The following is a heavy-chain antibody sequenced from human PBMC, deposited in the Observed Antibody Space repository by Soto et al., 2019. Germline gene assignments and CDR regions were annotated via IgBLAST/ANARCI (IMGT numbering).Heavy chain of an antibody. J-gene: IGHJ5*02. D-gene: IGHD3-10*01. Sequence: QITLKESGPTLVKPTQTLTLTCTFSGFSLSTSGVGVGWIRQPPGKALEWLALIYWDDDKRYSPSLKSRLTITKDTSKNQVVLTMTNMDPVDTATYYCAREQRVLLWFGELLGFDPWGQGTLVTVSS. CDR3: AREQRVLLWFGELLGFDP. V-gene: IGHV2-5*02. CDR1: GFSLSTSGVG. CDR2: IYWDDDK.